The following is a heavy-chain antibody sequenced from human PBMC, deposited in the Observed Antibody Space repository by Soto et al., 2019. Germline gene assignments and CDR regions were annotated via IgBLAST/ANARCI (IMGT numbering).Heavy chain of an antibody. CDR1: GFTFSTYT. J-gene: IGHJ4*02. D-gene: IGHD3-22*01. V-gene: IGHV3-21*01. CDR3: VRDVDYYDSSGDRDY. Sequence: EVQVVESGGGLVKPGGSLRLSCAASGFTFSTYTMIWVRQAPGMGLEWVSSISSTSTYIYYADSVKGRFTISRDNAKNSLYLQMNSLRAEDTALYYCVRDVDYYDSSGDRDYWGRGTLVTVSS. CDR2: ISSTSTYI.